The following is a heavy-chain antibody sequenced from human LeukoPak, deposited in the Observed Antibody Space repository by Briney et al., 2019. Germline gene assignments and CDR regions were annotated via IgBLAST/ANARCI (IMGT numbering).Heavy chain of an antibody. CDR2: IRSTAYNT. D-gene: IGHD5-18*01. CDR3: AKDRGGGNISYSYGTFDY. V-gene: IGHV3-23*01. J-gene: IGHJ4*02. Sequence: PGGSLRLSCATSGFTFSTYAMSWVRQAPGKGLEWVSAIRSTAYNTYYTDSVKGRFTISRDNSKNTLYLQMNSLRAEDTAVYYCAKDRGGGNISYSYGTFDYWGQGTLVTVSS. CDR1: GFTFSTYA.